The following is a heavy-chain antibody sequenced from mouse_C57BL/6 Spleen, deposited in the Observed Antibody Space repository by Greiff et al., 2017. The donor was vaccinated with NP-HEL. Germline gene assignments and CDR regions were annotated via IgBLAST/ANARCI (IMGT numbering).Heavy chain of an antibody. CDR2: ISDGGSYT. Sequence: EVKLVESGGGLVKPGGSLKLSCAASGFTFSSYAMSWVRQTPEKMLEWVATISDGGSYTYYPDNVKGRFTISRDNAKNNLYLQMSHLKSEDTAMYYCARGRALSFFDYWGQGTTLTVSS. CDR3: ARGRALSFFDY. D-gene: IGHD3-1*01. V-gene: IGHV5-4*03. J-gene: IGHJ2*01. CDR1: GFTFSSYA.